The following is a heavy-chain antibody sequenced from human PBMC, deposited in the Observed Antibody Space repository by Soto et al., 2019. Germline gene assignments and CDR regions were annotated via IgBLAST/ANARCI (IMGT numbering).Heavy chain of an antibody. CDR2: IYHGGSA. J-gene: IGHJ5*02. CDR1: GGSITSNNL. Sequence: QVQLQESGPGLVKSSETLFLTCAVSGGSITSNNLWSWIRHPPGQGLEWVGEIYHGGSANYTPSLKSRMIMSVDKSKNQISLNLNSVTAADTAVYYCARCSTTEVTPNWFDPWGQGTLVTVSS. CDR3: ARCSTTEVTPNWFDP. D-gene: IGHD4-17*01. V-gene: IGHV4-4*02.